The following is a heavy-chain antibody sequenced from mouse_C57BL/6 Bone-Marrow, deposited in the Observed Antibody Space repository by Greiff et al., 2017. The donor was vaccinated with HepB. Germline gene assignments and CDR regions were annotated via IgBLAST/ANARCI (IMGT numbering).Heavy chain of an antibody. CDR2: IYPGDGDT. J-gene: IGHJ4*01. Sequence: QVQLKQSGAELVKPGASVKISCKASGYAFSSYWMNWVKQRPGKGLEWIGQIYPGDGDTNYNGKFKGKATLTADKSSSTAYMQLSSLTSEDSAVYFCARYWDGDYYAMDYWGQGTSVTVSS. CDR3: ARYWDGDYYAMDY. CDR1: GYAFSSYW. V-gene: IGHV1-80*01. D-gene: IGHD4-1*01.